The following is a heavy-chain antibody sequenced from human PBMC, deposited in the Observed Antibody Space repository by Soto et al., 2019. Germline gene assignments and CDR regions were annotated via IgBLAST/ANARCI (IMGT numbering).Heavy chain of an antibody. CDR2: ISSSSSTI. CDR3: ARYCSSNSCYSDDAFDI. J-gene: IGHJ3*02. CDR1: GFTFSSYS. Sequence: PGGSLRLSCAASGFTFSSYSMNWVRQAPGKGLEWVSYISSSSSTIYYADSVKGRFTISRDNAKNSLYLQMNSLRDEDTAVYYCARYCSSNSCYSDDAFDIWGQGTMVTV. V-gene: IGHV3-48*02. D-gene: IGHD2-2*01.